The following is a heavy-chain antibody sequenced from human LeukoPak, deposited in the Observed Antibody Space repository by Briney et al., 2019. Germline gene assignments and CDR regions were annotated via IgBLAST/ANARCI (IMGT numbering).Heavy chain of an antibody. Sequence: PSETLSLTCTVSGGSISSYYWSWIRQPPGEGLEWIGYIYYSGSTNYNPSLKSRVTISVDTSKNQFSLKLSSVTAADTAVYYCARDVKAPGYSSSPWYFDYWGQGTLVTVSS. V-gene: IGHV4-59*01. CDR3: ARDVKAPGYSSSPWYFDY. CDR1: GGSISSYY. J-gene: IGHJ4*02. D-gene: IGHD6-13*01. CDR2: IYYSGST.